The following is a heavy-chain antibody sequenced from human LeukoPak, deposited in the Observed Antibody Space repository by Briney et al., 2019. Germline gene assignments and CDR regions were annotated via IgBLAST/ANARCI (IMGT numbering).Heavy chain of an antibody. CDR2: ISSSRNTI. CDR1: GFTFSSYS. CDR3: ARDGEGLINWFEP. V-gene: IGHV3-48*01. D-gene: IGHD2-8*01. J-gene: IGHJ5*02. Sequence: RWGSLTLSCTASGFTFSSYSMNWVRQAPGKGREWVSYISSSRNTIYYADSEKRRYNLHRDNAKLSLYLQMNSVRAENTAVYYCARDGEGLINWFEPWGQGNLVTVSS.